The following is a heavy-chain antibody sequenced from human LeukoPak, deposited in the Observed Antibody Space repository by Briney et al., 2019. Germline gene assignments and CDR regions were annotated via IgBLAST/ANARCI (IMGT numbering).Heavy chain of an antibody. CDR1: GGSISSGGYY. J-gene: IGHJ4*02. CDR2: IYYSGST. CDR3: ARRTPYDILTGYPPYFDY. V-gene: IGHV4-31*03. Sequence: SQTVSLTCTDSGGSISSGGYYWSWIRQHPGKGLEWIGYIYYSGSTYYNPSLKSRVTISVDTSKNQFSLTLSSVTAADTAVYYCARRTPYDILTGYPPYFDYWGQGTLVTVSS. D-gene: IGHD3-9*01.